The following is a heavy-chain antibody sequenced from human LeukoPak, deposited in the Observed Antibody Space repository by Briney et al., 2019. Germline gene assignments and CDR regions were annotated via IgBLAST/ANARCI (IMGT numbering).Heavy chain of an antibody. D-gene: IGHD3-22*01. Sequence: GGSLRPSCAASGFIFNNYGLIWVRQAPGKGLQWVSAISNDGGGTTYADFVKGRFTISRDNSKNTLFLQMSSLRAEDTALYYCAKGGSGYFADLWGQGTLVTVSS. CDR3: AKGGSGYFADL. CDR1: GFIFNNYG. CDR2: ISNDGGGT. J-gene: IGHJ5*02. V-gene: IGHV3-23*01.